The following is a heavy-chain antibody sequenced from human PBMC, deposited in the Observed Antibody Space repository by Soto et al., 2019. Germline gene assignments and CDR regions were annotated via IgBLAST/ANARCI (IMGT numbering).Heavy chain of an antibody. V-gene: IGHV1-18*01. Sequence: QVLLVQSGAEVKKPGASVKVSCKASGYTFISYGFSWVRQAPGQGLEWMGWISAYNGNTNYAQNLQGRVTMTTDTSTSTAYMELRSLRSDDTAVYYCARVELSCSGGSCFPEGYFQHWGQGTLVTVSS. CDR2: ISAYNGNT. CDR3: ARVELSCSGGSCFPEGYFQH. CDR1: GYTFISYG. J-gene: IGHJ1*01. D-gene: IGHD2-15*01.